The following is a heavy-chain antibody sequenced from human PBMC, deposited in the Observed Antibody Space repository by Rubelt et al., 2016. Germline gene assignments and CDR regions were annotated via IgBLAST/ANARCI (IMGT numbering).Heavy chain of an antibody. Sequence: QVQLQQWGAGLLKPSETLSLTCAVYGGSFSGYYWSWIRQPPGKGLEWIGYIYYSRNTYYNPSLKSRVTISVDTSKNQFSLKLSSVTAADTAVYYCARSGAKYQLQTPFDYWGQGTLVTVSS. D-gene: IGHD2-2*01. CDR1: GGSFSGYY. CDR2: IYYSRNT. V-gene: IGHV4-34*11. CDR3: ARSGAKYQLQTPFDY. J-gene: IGHJ4*02.